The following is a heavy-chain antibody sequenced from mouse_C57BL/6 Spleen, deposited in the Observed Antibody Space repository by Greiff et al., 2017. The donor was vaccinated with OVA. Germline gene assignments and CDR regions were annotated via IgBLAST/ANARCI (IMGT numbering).Heavy chain of an antibody. CDR2: INPNNGGT. CDR3: ARGDGNYYFDY. J-gene: IGHJ2*01. V-gene: IGHV1-18*01. D-gene: IGHD2-1*01. CDR1: GYTFTDYN. Sequence: VQLKQSGPELVKPGASVKIPCKASGYTFTDYNMDWVKQSHGKSLEWIGDINPNNGGTIYNQKFKGKATLTVDKSSSTAYMELRSLTSEDTAVYYCARGDGNYYFDYWGQGTTLTVSS.